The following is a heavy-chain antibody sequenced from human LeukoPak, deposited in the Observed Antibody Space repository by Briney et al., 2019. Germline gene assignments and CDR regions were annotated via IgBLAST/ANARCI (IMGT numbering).Heavy chain of an antibody. CDR1: GYTFTSYD. CDR2: MNPNSGST. Sequence: AASVKVSCKASGYTFTSYDINWVRQATGQGLEWMGWMNPNSGSTGYAQKFQGRVTITRNTSTSTAYMELSGLRSEDTAVYYCARGRSTGYPYYFEYWGQGTLVTVSS. J-gene: IGHJ4*02. V-gene: IGHV1-8*03. D-gene: IGHD5-12*01. CDR3: ARGRSTGYPYYFEY.